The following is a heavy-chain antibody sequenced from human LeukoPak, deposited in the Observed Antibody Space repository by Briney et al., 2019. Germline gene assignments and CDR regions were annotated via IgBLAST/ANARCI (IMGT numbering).Heavy chain of an antibody. V-gene: IGHV3-23*01. CDR1: GFTSSSYA. CDR3: AKPGYCSGGSCYPWYFDY. J-gene: IGHJ4*02. Sequence: PGGSLRLSCAASGFTSSSYAMNWVRQAPGKGLEWVSTISGSGGSTYYADSVKGRFTISRDNSKNTLYLQMNSLRAGDTAVYHCAKPGYCSGGSCYPWYFDYWGQGTLVTVSS. D-gene: IGHD2-15*01. CDR2: ISGSGGST.